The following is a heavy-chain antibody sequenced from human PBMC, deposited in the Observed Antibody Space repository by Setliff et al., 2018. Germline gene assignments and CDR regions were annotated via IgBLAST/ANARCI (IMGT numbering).Heavy chain of an antibody. V-gene: IGHV3-33*01. D-gene: IGHD1-1*01. Sequence: GESLKISCAASGFNFSSYGMHWVRQAPGKGLEWVAAIWFDGSNHYYVDSVKGRFVISRDNSKNTLYLQMNSLRAEDTAVYYCAHTSIQPKPNNWFDPWGQGTLVTVSS. J-gene: IGHJ5*02. CDR1: GFNFSSYG. CDR2: IWFDGSNH. CDR3: AHTSIQPKPNNWFDP.